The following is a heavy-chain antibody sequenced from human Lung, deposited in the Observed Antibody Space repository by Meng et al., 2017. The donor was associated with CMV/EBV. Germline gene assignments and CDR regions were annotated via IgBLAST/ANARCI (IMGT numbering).Heavy chain of an antibody. CDR1: GSGFIFSNLW. J-gene: IGHJ4*02. CDR3: TTDRPRSGGKTHDY. CDR2: IKSKFDGETT. Sequence: EVQLXXXXXGLVXAXXXVRLXXXGSGSGFIFSNLWINWVRQAPGKGLEWVGRIKSKFDGETTDYAAPVKGRFTISRDDSRNTLYLYMNSLKTEDTAVYYCTTDRPRSGGKTHDYWGQGTLVTVSS. D-gene: IGHD4-23*01. V-gene: IGHV3-15*01.